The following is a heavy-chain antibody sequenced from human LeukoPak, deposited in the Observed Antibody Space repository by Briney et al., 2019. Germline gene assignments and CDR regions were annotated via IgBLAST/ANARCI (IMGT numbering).Heavy chain of an antibody. D-gene: IGHD6-19*01. J-gene: IGHJ4*02. CDR1: GYTFTSYD. Sequence: ASVKVSCKASGYTFTSYDINWVRQATGQGLGWMGWMNPNSGNTGYAQKFQGRVTMTRNTSISTAYMELSSLRSEDTAVYYCARGSSGWYYFDHWGQGTLVTVSS. V-gene: IGHV1-8*01. CDR3: ARGSSGWYYFDH. CDR2: MNPNSGNT.